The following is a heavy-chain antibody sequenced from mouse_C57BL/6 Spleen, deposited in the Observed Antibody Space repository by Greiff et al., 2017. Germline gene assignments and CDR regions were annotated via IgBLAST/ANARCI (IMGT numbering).Heavy chain of an antibody. CDR2: ISNGGGST. CDR3: ARCLYDGYYVGYFDV. J-gene: IGHJ1*03. V-gene: IGHV5-12*01. D-gene: IGHD2-3*01. CDR1: GFTFSDSY. Sequence: EVKLEESGGGLVQPGGSLKLSCAASGFTFSDSYMYWVRQTPEKRLEWVAYISNGGGSTYYPDTVKGRFTIARDNAKNTLYLQMSRLKSEDTAMYYCARCLYDGYYVGYFDVWGTGTTVTVSS.